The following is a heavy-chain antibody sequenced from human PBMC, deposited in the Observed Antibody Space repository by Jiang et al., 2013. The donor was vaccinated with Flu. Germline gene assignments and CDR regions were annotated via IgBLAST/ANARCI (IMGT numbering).Heavy chain of an antibody. J-gene: IGHJ4*02. V-gene: IGHV4-34*01. CDR2: INHSGST. D-gene: IGHD1-26*01. Sequence: LEWIGEINHSGSTNYNPSLKSRVTISVDTSKNQXSLKLSSVTAADTAVYYCARALYSGTIIDYWGQGTLVTVSS. CDR3: ARALYSGTIIDY.